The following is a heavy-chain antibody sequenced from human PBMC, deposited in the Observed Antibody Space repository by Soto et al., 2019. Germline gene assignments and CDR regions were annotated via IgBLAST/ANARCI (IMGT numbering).Heavy chain of an antibody. Sequence: GGSLRLSCAASGFIFSNAAMHWVCQAPGKGLEWVAVIWYDGSNKYYADSVKGRFTISRDNSKNTLYLQMNSLRAEDTAVYYCARGRYYYDSSGYYFDYWGQGTLVTVSS. D-gene: IGHD3-22*01. CDR1: GFIFSNAA. V-gene: IGHV3-33*08. CDR2: IWYDGSNK. J-gene: IGHJ4*02. CDR3: ARGRYYYDSSGYYFDY.